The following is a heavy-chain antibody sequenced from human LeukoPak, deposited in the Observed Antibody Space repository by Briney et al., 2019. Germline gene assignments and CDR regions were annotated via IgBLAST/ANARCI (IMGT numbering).Heavy chain of an antibody. J-gene: IGHJ4*02. CDR1: GYTFTSYS. V-gene: IGHV1-3*01. Sequence: ASVQVSCKASGYTFTSYSWHWVRQAPGQQVEWMGGINSGSGNTKYSQKFQDRVTLNRDTSASTAYMELRSLRSEDTAVYYCAREGGSSSFDYWGQGTLVTVSS. CDR3: AREGGSSSFDY. D-gene: IGHD6-13*01. CDR2: INSGSGNT.